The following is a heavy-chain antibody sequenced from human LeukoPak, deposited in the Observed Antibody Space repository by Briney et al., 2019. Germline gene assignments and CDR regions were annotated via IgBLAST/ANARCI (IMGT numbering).Heavy chain of an antibody. CDR1: GGSFSGYY. CDR3: ARVSRYCSSTSCSNFDY. CDR2: INHSGST. D-gene: IGHD2-2*01. Sequence: SETLSLTCAVYGGSFSGYYWSWIRQPPGKGLEWIGEINHSGSTNYNPSLKSRVTISVDTSKNQFSLKLSSVTAADTAVYYCARVSRYCSSTSCSNFDYWGQGTLVTVYS. V-gene: IGHV4-34*01. J-gene: IGHJ4*02.